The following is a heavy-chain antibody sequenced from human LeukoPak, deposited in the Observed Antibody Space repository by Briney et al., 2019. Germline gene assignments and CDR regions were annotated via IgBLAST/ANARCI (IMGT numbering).Heavy chain of an antibody. CDR1: GFIFSSYS. D-gene: IGHD6-19*01. CDR2: ISSSSSYI. V-gene: IGHV3-21*01. J-gene: IGHJ4*02. Sequence: GGPLRLSCAASGFIFSSYSMNWVRQAPGKGLEWVSSISSSSSYIYYADSVKGRFTISRDNAKNSLYLQMNSLRAEDTAVYYCARYSSGWRSPFDYWGQGTLVTVSS. CDR3: ARYSSGWRSPFDY.